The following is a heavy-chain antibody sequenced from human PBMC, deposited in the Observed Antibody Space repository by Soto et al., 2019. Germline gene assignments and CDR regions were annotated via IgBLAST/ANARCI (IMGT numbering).Heavy chain of an antibody. CDR2: ISWESGKI. CDR3: AADLPTYGSGEFDF. CDR1: GFNFDDYA. V-gene: IGHV3-9*01. J-gene: IGHJ4*02. Sequence: GGSLRLSCAASGFNFDDYAMHWVRQIPGKGLEWVSGISWESGKIGYADSVKGRFSISRDNAKNSLFLQMNSLRVEDTAVYYCAADLPTYGSGEFDFWGQGTLVTVSS. D-gene: IGHD3-10*01.